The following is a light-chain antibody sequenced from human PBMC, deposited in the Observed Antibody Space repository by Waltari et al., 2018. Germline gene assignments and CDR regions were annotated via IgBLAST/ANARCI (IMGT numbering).Light chain of an antibody. CDR2: DVT. CDR3: SSYAGTSTSVL. J-gene: IGLJ2*01. CDR1: SRDIGSYNL. Sequence: QSALPQPASVSGSPGQSITISCSGTSRDIGSYNLVSWYQQHPGKAPKLLIYDVTERPSGVSDRFSGSKSGNAASLTISGLQAEDEADYYCSSYAGTSTSVLLGGGTKLTVL. V-gene: IGLV2-23*02.